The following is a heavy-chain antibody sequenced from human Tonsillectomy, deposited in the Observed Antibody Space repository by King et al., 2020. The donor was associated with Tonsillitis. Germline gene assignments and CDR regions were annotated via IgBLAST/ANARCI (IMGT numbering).Heavy chain of an antibody. CDR3: AKDLGRSYDFWSGYYPFDY. J-gene: IGHJ4*02. V-gene: IGHV3-23*04. CDR1: GFTYSSYA. D-gene: IGHD3-3*01. CDR2: IIGSGGST. Sequence: VQLVESGGGLVQPGRSLRLSCAASGFTYSSYAMSWVRQAPGKGLELGSAIIGSGGSTYYAEPVKGRFTISRDNSKNTLYVQMNSLRAEDTAVYYCAKDLGRSYDFWSGYYPFDYWGQGTLVTVSS.